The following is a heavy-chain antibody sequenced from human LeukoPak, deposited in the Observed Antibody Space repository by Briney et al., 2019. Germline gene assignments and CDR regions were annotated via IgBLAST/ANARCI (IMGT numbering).Heavy chain of an antibody. CDR1: GFTFSSPW. V-gene: IGHV3-74*01. Sequence: GGSLRLSCAASGFTFSSPWMHWVRQAPGKGLVWVSRIRGDGSSTSYADSVQGRFTISRDNAKNTLYLQINSLRAEDTAVYYCAVSDYFDYWGQGTLVTVSS. CDR3: AVSDYFDY. CDR2: IRGDGSST. J-gene: IGHJ4*02.